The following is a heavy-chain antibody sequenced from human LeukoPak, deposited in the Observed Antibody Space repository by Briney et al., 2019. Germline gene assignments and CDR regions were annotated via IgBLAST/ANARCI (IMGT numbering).Heavy chain of an antibody. V-gene: IGHV1-46*03. CDR3: AREDSNGAFDI. Sequence: ASVKVSCKASGYTFTSYYMHWLRQAPGQGLEWMGIINPSGGSTSYAQKFQGRVTMTRDTSTSTVYMELSSLRSEDTAVYYCAREDSNGAFDIWGQGTMVTLSS. J-gene: IGHJ3*02. D-gene: IGHD4-11*01. CDR2: INPSGGST. CDR1: GYTFTSYY.